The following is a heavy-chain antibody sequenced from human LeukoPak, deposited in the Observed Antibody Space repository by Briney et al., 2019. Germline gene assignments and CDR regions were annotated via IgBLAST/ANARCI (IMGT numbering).Heavy chain of an antibody. V-gene: IGHV1-18*04. J-gene: IGHJ5*02. CDR1: GYTFTSYG. D-gene: IGHD3-10*01. CDR3: ARGAGAIDYYGSGSYRGSWFDP. Sequence: ASVKVSCKASGYTFTSYGISWVRQAPGQGLEWMGWISAYNGNTNYAQKLQGRVTMTTDTSMSTAYMELRSLRSDDTAVYYCARGAGAIDYYGSGSYRGSWFDPWGQGTLVTVSS. CDR2: ISAYNGNT.